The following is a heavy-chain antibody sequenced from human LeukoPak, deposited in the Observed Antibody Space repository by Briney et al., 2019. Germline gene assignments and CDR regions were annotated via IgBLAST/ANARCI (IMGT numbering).Heavy chain of an antibody. V-gene: IGHV4-38-2*01. CDR1: GSSVTSDYF. CDR3: ARNVTAGFFDH. J-gene: IGHJ4*02. D-gene: IGHD1-1*01. CDR2: RGI. Sequence: RPSETPSLTCAVSGSSVTSDYFWGWIRQPPGKGLEWIATRGIYFNPSLKSRVSISLDASKNEFSLRLTSLTAADTAIYYCARNVTAGFFDHWGPGILVTVSS.